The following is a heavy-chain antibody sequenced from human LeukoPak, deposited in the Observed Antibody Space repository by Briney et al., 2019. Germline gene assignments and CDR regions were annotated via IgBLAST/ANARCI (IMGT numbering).Heavy chain of an antibody. Sequence: PGGSLGLSCAASGFTFSSYGMNWVRQAPGKGLEWVSSISSSSSYIYYADSVKGRFTISRDNAKNSLYLQMNSLRAEDTAVYYCARDLISYYDSSGYSHWGQGTLVTVSS. D-gene: IGHD3-22*01. CDR2: ISSSSSYI. J-gene: IGHJ4*02. CDR3: ARDLISYYDSSGYSH. V-gene: IGHV3-21*01. CDR1: GFTFSSYG.